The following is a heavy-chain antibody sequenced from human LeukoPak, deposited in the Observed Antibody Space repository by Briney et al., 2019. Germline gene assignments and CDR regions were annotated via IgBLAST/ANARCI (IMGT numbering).Heavy chain of an antibody. CDR3: AKDGSVAYYYYGMDV. Sequence: GGSLRLSCAASGFTFSSYAMSWVRQAPGKGLEWVSAISGSGGSTYYADSVKGRFTISRDNSKNTLYLQMNSLRAEDTAVYYCAKDGSVAYYYYGMDVWGQGTTVTVSS. V-gene: IGHV3-23*01. CDR1: GFTFSSYA. CDR2: ISGSGGST. J-gene: IGHJ6*02.